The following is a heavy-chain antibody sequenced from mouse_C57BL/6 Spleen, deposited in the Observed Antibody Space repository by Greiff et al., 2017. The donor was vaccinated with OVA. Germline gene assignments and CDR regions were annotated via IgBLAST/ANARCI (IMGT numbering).Heavy chain of an antibody. CDR1: GYSITSGYY. CDR3: ARDRDYYGSSLFDY. CDR2: ISYDGSN. D-gene: IGHD1-1*01. Sequence: EVHLVESGPGLVKPSQSLSLTCSVTGYSITSGYYWNWIRQFPGNKLEWMGYISYDGSNNYNPSLKNRISITRDTSKNQFFLKLNSVTTEDTATYYCARDRDYYGSSLFDYWGQGTTLTVSS. V-gene: IGHV3-6*01. J-gene: IGHJ2*01.